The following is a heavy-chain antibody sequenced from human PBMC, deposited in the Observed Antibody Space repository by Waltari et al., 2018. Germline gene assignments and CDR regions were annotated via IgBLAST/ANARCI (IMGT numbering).Heavy chain of an antibody. CDR2: IYYSGST. CDR3: ARVNIVVVPAAMRTGYYYYMDV. CDR1: GGSISSYY. D-gene: IGHD2-2*01. J-gene: IGHJ6*03. Sequence: QVQLQESGPGLVKPSETLSLTCTVSGGSISSYYWSWIRQPPGKGLEWIGYIYYSGSTNYNPSLKSRVTISLDTSKNQLSLKLSSVTAADTAVYYCARVNIVVVPAAMRTGYYYYMDVWGKGTTVTVSS. V-gene: IGHV4-59*01.